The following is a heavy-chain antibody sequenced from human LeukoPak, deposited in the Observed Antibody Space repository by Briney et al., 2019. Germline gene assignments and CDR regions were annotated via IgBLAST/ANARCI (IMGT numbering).Heavy chain of an antibody. Sequence: PGGSLRLSCAASGFTFSSYGMHWVRQAPGKGLEWVAVIWYDGSNKYYADSVKGRFTISRDNSKNTLYLQMNSLRAEDTAVYYSARVGNYYDSSGYLAYWGQGTLVTVSS. J-gene: IGHJ4*02. CDR1: GFTFSSYG. D-gene: IGHD3-22*01. V-gene: IGHV3-33*01. CDR3: ARVGNYYDSSGYLAY. CDR2: IWYDGSNK.